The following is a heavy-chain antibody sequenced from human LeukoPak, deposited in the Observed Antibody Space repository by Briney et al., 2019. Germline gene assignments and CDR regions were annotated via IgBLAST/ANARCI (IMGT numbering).Heavy chain of an antibody. D-gene: IGHD4-17*01. CDR3: TRRGGYGDYDNMDV. V-gene: IGHV3-15*01. J-gene: IGHJ6*02. CDR2: I. CDR1: GFTFSNAW. Sequence: PGGSLRLSCAASGFTFSNAWTSWVRQASGKGLEWVGRIKGRFTISRDDSKNTAYLQMNSLRTEDTAVYYCTRRGGYGDYDNMDVWGQGTTVTVSS.